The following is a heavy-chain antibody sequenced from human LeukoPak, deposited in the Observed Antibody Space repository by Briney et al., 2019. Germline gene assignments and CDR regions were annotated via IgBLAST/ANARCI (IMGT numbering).Heavy chain of an antibody. CDR3: ARDRSYGSGLPHYFDY. J-gene: IGHJ4*02. Sequence: SGTLSLTCTVSGGSISSYYWSWIRQPPGKGLEWIGYIYYSASTNYDPSLKSRVTISVDTSKNQFSLKLSSVTAADTAVYYCARDRSYGSGLPHYFDYWGQGTLVTVSS. CDR2: IYYSAST. D-gene: IGHD3-10*01. V-gene: IGHV4-59*01. CDR1: GGSISSYY.